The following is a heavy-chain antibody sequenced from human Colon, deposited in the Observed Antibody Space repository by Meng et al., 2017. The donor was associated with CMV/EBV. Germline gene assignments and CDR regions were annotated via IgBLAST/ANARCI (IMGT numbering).Heavy chain of an antibody. CDR1: GFTFSSYW. Sequence: GGSLRLSCAASGFTFSSYWMSWVRQAPGKGLEWVANIKQDGSEKYYVDSVKGRFTISRDNAKNSLFLQINSLRAEDTAVYYCARDRKRCTSTSCYGYYYGMDVWGQGATVTVSS. CDR2: IKQDGSEK. V-gene: IGHV3-7*01. D-gene: IGHD2-2*01. J-gene: IGHJ6*02. CDR3: ARDRKRCTSTSCYGYYYGMDV.